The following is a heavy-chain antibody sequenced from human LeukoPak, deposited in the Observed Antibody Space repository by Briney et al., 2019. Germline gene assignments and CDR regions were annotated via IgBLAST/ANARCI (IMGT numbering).Heavy chain of an antibody. CDR1: GFTFSSYG. Sequence: ERSLRLSCAASGFTFSSYGMHWVRQAPGKGLEWVAVISYDGSNKYYADSVKGRFTISRDNSKNTLYLQMNSLRAEDTAVYYCAKDWSDYGDYILFGYWGQGTLVTVSS. V-gene: IGHV3-30*18. D-gene: IGHD4-17*01. CDR3: AKDWSDYGDYILFGY. J-gene: IGHJ4*02. CDR2: ISYDGSNK.